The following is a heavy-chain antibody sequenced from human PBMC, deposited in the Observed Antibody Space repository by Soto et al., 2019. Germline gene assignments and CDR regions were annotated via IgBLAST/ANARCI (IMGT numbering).Heavy chain of an antibody. CDR1: GFTFSSYG. J-gene: IGHJ5*02. CDR3: ARATPREYCSSTSCYELFDP. D-gene: IGHD2-2*01. V-gene: IGHV3-33*01. Sequence: GGSLRLSCAASGFTFSSYGMHWVGQAPAKGRKWVAVLWYDGNKKYYADSGKGRFTISRDNSKNTLYLQMNSLRAEDTAVYYCARATPREYCSSTSCYELFDPWGQGTLVTVSS. CDR2: LWYDGNKK.